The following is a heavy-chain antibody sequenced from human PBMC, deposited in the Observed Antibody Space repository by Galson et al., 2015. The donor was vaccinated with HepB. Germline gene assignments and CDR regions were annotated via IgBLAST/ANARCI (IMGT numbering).Heavy chain of an antibody. CDR2: TYYRSKWYN. CDR3: ARDGYSSGWYYFDY. Sequence: CAISGDSVSSNSAAWNWIRQSPSRGLEWLGRTYYRSKWYNDYAVSVRSRITINPDMSKNHFSLHLNSVTPEDTAVYYCARDGYSSGWYYFDYWGQGLLVTVSS. CDR1: GDSVSSNSAA. D-gene: IGHD6-19*01. J-gene: IGHJ4*02. V-gene: IGHV6-1*01.